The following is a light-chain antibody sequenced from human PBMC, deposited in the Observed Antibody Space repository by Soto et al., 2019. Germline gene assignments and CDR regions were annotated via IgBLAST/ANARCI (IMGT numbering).Light chain of an antibody. J-gene: IGLJ2*01. CDR2: FNT. V-gene: IGLV1-40*01. CDR3: QSYDTSLNVLI. Sequence: QSALTQPPSVSGAPGQRITISCTANFSNIGAESGVQWYQQFPGIAPKLLIYFNTHRPSGVPDRFSGSKSATSASLAITGLQAEDEADYYCQSYDTSLNVLIFGLGTKVTVL. CDR1: FSNIGAESG.